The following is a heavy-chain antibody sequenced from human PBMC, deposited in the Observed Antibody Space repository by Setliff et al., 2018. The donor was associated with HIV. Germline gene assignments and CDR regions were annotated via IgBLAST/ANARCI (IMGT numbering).Heavy chain of an antibody. CDR2: ISYSGST. CDR1: GGSIISGAYF. J-gene: IGHJ4*02. V-gene: IGHV4-31*03. D-gene: IGHD5-18*01. CDR3: ARDSGYSFGFNYFDY. Sequence: SETLSLTCTVSGGSIISGAYFWTWIRQFPGKGLEWIGYISYSGSTQYNPSFKSRVTIAADTSKTQFSLKMTSVTAADTAVYYCARDSGYSFGFNYFDYWGQGTLVTVSS.